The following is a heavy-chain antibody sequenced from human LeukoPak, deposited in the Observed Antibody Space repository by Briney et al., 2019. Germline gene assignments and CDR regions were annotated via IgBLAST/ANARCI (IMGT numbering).Heavy chain of an antibody. CDR3: ARCVGATTPFDY. V-gene: IGHV4-59*01. D-gene: IGHD1-26*01. Sequence: SETLSLNCTVSGGSISSYYWSWIRQPPGKGLEGIGYIYYSGSTNYNPSLKSRVTISVDTSKNQFSLKLSSVTAADTAVYYCARCVGATTPFDYWGQGTLVTVSS. CDR2: IYYSGST. J-gene: IGHJ4*02. CDR1: GGSISSYY.